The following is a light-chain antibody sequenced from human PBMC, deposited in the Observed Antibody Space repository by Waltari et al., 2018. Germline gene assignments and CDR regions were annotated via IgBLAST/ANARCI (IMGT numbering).Light chain of an antibody. Sequence: SSELTQDPAVSVAMGQTVRITCQGDSLRSYYASSYQQSPGQAPRLVMYDKNNRPSGVPDRFSGSSSHNTASLTITGAQAEDEASYYCHSRDASGVGGSFGGGTKLTVL. J-gene: IGLJ2*01. CDR3: HSRDASGVGGS. CDR1: SLRSYY. CDR2: DKN. V-gene: IGLV3-19*01.